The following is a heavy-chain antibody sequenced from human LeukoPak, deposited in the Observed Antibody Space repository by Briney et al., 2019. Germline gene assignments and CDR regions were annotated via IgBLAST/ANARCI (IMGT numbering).Heavy chain of an antibody. CDR2: INPNSGGT. V-gene: IGHV1-2*02. Sequence: ASVKVSCKASGYTFTGDYMHWVRQAPGQGLEWMGWINPNSGGTNYAQKFQSRVTMTRDTSINTAYMELSRLRSDDTAVDYCAREGWIGYDSSGYYYWGQGTLVTVSS. D-gene: IGHD3-22*01. J-gene: IGHJ4*02. CDR1: GYTFTGDY. CDR3: AREGWIGYDSSGYYY.